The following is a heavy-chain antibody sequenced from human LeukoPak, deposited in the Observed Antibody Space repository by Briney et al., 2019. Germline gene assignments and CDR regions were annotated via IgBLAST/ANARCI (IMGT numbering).Heavy chain of an antibody. V-gene: IGHV4-61*02. CDR3: ARDNTIFGVVTPRPHYYYYYYMDV. D-gene: IGHD3-3*01. Sequence: SETLSLTCTVSGGPISSGSYYWSWIRQPAGKGLEWIGRIYTSGSTNYNPSLKSRVTISVDTSKNQFSLKLSSVTAADTAVYYCARDNTIFGVVTPRPHYYYYYYMDVWGKGTTVTVSS. CDR2: IYTSGST. CDR1: GGPISSGSYY. J-gene: IGHJ6*03.